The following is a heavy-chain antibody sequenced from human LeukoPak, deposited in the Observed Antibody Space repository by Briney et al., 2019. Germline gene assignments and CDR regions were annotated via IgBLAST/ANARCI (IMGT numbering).Heavy chain of an antibody. CDR1: GFTFSDYA. J-gene: IGHJ2*01. Sequence: GGSLRLSCSASGFTFSDYAMDWVRQAPGKGLECVAVISSDVYDGTTEYYADSVKGRFTISRDNPKNTLHLQMNSLRAGDTAVYYCARVATGNWHFDLWGRGTLVTVSS. V-gene: IGHV3-30-3*01. D-gene: IGHD3-10*01. CDR2: ISSDVYDGTTE. CDR3: ARVATGNWHFDL.